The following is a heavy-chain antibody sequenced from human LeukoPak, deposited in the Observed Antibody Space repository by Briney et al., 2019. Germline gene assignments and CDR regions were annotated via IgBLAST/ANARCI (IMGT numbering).Heavy chain of an antibody. D-gene: IGHD1-1*01. Sequence: GGSLRLSCAASGFTFSDYWMSWVRQAPGKGLEWVASIKQDGSVKHYVDSVKGRFTISRDNAQNSLYLQMNSLRAGDTAVYYCAKATGTFYYFDYWGRGTLVTVSS. CDR2: IKQDGSVK. V-gene: IGHV3-7*01. CDR3: AKATGTFYYFDY. CDR1: GFTFSDYW. J-gene: IGHJ4*02.